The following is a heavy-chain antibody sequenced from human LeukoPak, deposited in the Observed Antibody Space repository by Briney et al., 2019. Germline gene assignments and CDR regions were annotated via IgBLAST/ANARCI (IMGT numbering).Heavy chain of an antibody. V-gene: IGHV4-38-2*01. Sequence: SETLSLTCAVSGYSISSGYYWGWIRQPPGKGLEWIGSIYHSGSTYYNPSLKSRVTISVDTSKNQFSLKLSSATAADTAVYYCARHSRVSYYFDYWGQGTLVTVSS. CDR2: IYHSGST. CDR3: ARHSRVSYYFDY. J-gene: IGHJ4*02. CDR1: GYSISSGYY.